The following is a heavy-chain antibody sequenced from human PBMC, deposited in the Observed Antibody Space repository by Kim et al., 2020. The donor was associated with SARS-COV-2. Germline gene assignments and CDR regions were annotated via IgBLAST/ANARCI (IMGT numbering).Heavy chain of an antibody. J-gene: IGHJ4*01. D-gene: IGHD1-26*01. CDR3: ARGYRGLDY. CDR1: GDSVSSNSAG. Sequence: SQTLSLTCAISGDSVSSNSAGWHWIRQSPSRGLEWLGRTKYRSKWYYDYGESVKSRITINPDTSKNQFSLQLNSVTPEDTAVYYCARGYRGLDYWGQESWSPSPQ. CDR2: TKYRSKWYY. V-gene: IGHV6-1*01.